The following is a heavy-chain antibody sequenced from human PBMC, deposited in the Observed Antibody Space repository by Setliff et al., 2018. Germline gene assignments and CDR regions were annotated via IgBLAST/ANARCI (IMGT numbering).Heavy chain of an antibody. V-gene: IGHV4-4*07. D-gene: IGHD3-3*01. CDR2: VYSDGNT. J-gene: IGHJ4*01. CDR3: ARAREGGFLEWAPFDF. CDR1: VDLILDHW. Sequence: NPSETLSLTCSVSVDLILDHWWTWIRQPAGKGLEWIGQVYSDGNTKYNPSLSNRVTISVDRSSNQFSLELSSVNAADTAVYYCARAREGGFLEWAPFDFWGRGMQVTVSS.